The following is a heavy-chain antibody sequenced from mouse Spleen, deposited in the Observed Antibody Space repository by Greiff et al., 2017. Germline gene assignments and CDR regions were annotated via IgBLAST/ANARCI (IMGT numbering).Heavy chain of an antibody. V-gene: IGHV5-12*02. CDR3: ARQHYYGLAWFAY. CDR1: GFTFSDYY. CDR2: ISNGGGST. Sequence: DVKLVESGGGLVQPGGSLKLSCATSGFTFSDYYMYWVRQTPEKRLEWVAYISNGGGSTYYPDTVKGRFTISRDNTKNTLYLQMSRLKSEDTAMYYCARQHYYGLAWFAYWGQGTLVTVSA. J-gene: IGHJ3*01. D-gene: IGHD1-2*01.